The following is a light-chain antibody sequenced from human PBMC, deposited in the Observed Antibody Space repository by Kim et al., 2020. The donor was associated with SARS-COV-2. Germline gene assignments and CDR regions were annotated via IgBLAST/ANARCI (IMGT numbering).Light chain of an antibody. CDR2: EVT. CDR1: SSDVGGYRY. V-gene: IGLV2-8*01. Sequence: GQSVTISCTGTSSDVGGYRYVSWYQQHPGKAPKLMIYEVTKRPSGVPDRFSGSKSDNTASLTVSGLQAEDEADYYCSSYAGINNLVFGGGTQLTVL. J-gene: IGLJ3*02. CDR3: SSYAGINNLV.